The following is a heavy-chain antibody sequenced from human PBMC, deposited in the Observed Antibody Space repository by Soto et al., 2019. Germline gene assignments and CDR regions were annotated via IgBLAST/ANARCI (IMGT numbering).Heavy chain of an antibody. Sequence: EVQLVESGGGLVQPGGSLRLSCTASGFIVSDTYVNWVRQAPGKGLEWVSVISNRGDTHYADSVRGRFSLSRDISDNTLHLQMNILIVEDTAVYYCAREPRYCRGGSCSITGDAYDIWGQGTMVTVSS. CDR3: AREPRYCRGGSCSITGDAYDI. V-gene: IGHV3-66*01. CDR1: GFIVSDTY. CDR2: ISNRGDT. J-gene: IGHJ3*02. D-gene: IGHD2-15*01.